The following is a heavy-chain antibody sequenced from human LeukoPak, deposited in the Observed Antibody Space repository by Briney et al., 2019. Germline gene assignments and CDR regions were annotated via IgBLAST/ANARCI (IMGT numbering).Heavy chain of an antibody. CDR3: ARSPYYYGSGSYPYYFDY. D-gene: IGHD3-10*01. CDR2: IGTAGDT. V-gene: IGHV3-13*01. Sequence: GGSLRLSCAASGFTFSSYDMHWVRQATGKGLEWVSAIGTAGDTYYPGSVKGRFTISRENAKNSSYLQMNSLRAGDTAVYYCARSPYYYGSGSYPYYFDYWGQGTLVTVSS. J-gene: IGHJ4*02. CDR1: GFTFSSYD.